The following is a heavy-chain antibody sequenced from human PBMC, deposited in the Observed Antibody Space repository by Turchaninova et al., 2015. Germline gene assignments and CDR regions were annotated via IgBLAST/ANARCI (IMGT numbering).Heavy chain of an antibody. D-gene: IGHD2-21*02. J-gene: IGHJ6*03. CDR1: GYNLNDIS. V-gene: IGHV1-24*01. CDR3: AAPPLALRPGTAYSYYFYRNV. CDR2: FDPEYGET. Sequence: GASVKVSCKVSGYNLNDISVHWVRQAPGEGLEYVGGFDPEYGETIYAQKFHGRVTTTEDTSAGIIYMELSSFRSENTAVYYCAAPPLALRPGTAYSYYFYRNVWGKGTTVTVSS.